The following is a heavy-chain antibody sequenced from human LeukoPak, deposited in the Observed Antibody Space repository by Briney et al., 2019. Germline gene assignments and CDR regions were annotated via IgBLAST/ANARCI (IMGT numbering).Heavy chain of an antibody. CDR1: GGSISNYY. CDR2: IYYSGST. CDR3: ARDPQVDRELLDY. J-gene: IGHJ4*02. V-gene: IGHV4-59*01. D-gene: IGHD1-26*01. Sequence: PSETLSLTCTVSGGSISNYYWSWIRQPPGKGLEWIAYIYYSGSTNYNPSLKSRVTISVDTSKNQFSLKLSSVTAADTAVYYCARDPQVDRELLDYWGQGTLVTVSS.